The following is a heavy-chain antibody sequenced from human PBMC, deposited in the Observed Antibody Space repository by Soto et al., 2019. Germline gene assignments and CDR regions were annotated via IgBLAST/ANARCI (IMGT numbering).Heavy chain of an antibody. Sequence: SVKVSCKASGGTFSSYTISWVRQAPGQGLEWMGRIIPILGIANYAQKFQGRVTITADKSTSTAYMELSSLRSEDTAVYYCARDLDGDYYYYYYMDVWGKGTTVTVSS. CDR2: IIPILGIA. V-gene: IGHV1-69*04. J-gene: IGHJ6*03. CDR3: ARDLDGDYYYYYYMDV. CDR1: GGTFSSYT. D-gene: IGHD3-16*01.